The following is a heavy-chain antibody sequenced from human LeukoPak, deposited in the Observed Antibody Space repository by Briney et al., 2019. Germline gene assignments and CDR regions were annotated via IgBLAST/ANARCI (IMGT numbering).Heavy chain of an antibody. J-gene: IGHJ4*02. D-gene: IGHD3-3*01. Sequence: GASVKVSCKASRYTFTGYYMHWVRQAPGQGLEWMGWINPNSGGTNYAQKFQCRVTMTRDTSISTAYMVLSRLRSDDTAVYYCAIGFWSGYYFDNWGQGTLVTVFS. CDR3: AIGFWSGYYFDN. CDR2: INPNSGGT. V-gene: IGHV1-2*02. CDR1: RYTFTGYY.